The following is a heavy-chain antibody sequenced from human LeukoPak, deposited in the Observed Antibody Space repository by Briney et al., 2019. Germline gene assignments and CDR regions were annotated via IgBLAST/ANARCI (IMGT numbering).Heavy chain of an antibody. V-gene: IGHV1-2*06. CDR2: INPNSGGT. CDR3: ASPRRNRKELLWFGETSHDAFDI. CDR1: GCTFTGYY. D-gene: IGHD3-10*01. Sequence: GASVKVSCRASGCTFTGYYIHWVRQAPGQGLEWMGRINPNSGGTNYAQKFQGRVTMTRDTSISTAYMELSRLRSDDTAVYYCASPRRNRKELLWFGETSHDAFDIWGQGTMVTVSS. J-gene: IGHJ3*02.